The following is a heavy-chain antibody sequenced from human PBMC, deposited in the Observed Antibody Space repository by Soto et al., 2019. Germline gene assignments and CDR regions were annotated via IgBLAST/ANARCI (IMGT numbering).Heavy chain of an antibody. V-gene: IGHV3-74*01. Sequence: PGGSLRLSCAASGFTFSSYAMHWVRQAPGKGLEWVSRINNDGSSTAYADSVKGRFTISRDNAKSTLYLQVTSLRAEDTAVYYCARDPLIGNTDYGLDVWGQGTTVTVSS. J-gene: IGHJ6*02. CDR1: GFTFSSYA. CDR2: INNDGSST. CDR3: ARDPLIGNTDYGLDV. D-gene: IGHD2-21*01.